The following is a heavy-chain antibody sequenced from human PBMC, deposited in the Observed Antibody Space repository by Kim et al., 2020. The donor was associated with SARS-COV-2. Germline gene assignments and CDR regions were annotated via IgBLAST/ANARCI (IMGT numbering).Heavy chain of an antibody. V-gene: IGHV4-34*01. J-gene: IGHJ6*02. Sequence: SETLSLTCAVYGGSFSGYYWGWIRQPPGKGLEWIGEINHSGSTNYNPSLKSRVTISVDTSKNQFSLKLSSVTAADTAVYYCARGSGWYIDYYYSMDVWGQGTTVTVSS. CDR2: INHSGST. CDR3: ARGSGWYIDYYYSMDV. CDR1: GGSFSGYY. D-gene: IGHD6-19*01.